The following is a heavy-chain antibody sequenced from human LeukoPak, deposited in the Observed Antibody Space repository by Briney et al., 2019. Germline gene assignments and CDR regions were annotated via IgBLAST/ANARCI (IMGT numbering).Heavy chain of an antibody. CDR3: ARDSGSSWYLGSCDY. CDR1: GYTFTSYG. V-gene: IGHV1-18*01. CDR2: ISAYNGNT. J-gene: IGHJ4*02. D-gene: IGHD6-13*01. Sequence: ASVKVSCKASGYTFTSYGISWVRQAPGQGLEWMGWISAYNGNTNYAQKLQGRVTMTTDTSTSTAYMELRSLRSDDTAVYYCARDSGSSWYLGSCDYWGQGTLVTVSS.